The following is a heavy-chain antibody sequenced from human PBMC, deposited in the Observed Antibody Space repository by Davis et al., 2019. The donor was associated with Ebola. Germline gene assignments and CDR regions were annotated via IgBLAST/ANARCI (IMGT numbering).Heavy chain of an antibody. D-gene: IGHD4-17*01. V-gene: IGHV3-23*01. J-gene: IGHJ4*02. CDR1: VITFSSYA. CDR3: VRGDYAYFDY. CDR2: ISGSGGST. Sequence: GESLKISCTDSVITFSSYAMTWVRQAPGKGLEWVSAISGSGGSTYYADSVKGRFTISRDTSKNTVYLQMNSLRAEDTAIYFCVRGDYAYFDYWGQGTLVTVSS.